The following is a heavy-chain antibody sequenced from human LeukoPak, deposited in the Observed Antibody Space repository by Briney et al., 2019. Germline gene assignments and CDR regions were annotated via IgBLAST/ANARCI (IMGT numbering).Heavy chain of an antibody. V-gene: IGHV1-8*01. CDR2: MNPDSGNT. Sequence: ASVTVSCKASGYTFTSYDINWVRQATGQGLEWMGWMNPDSGNTGYAQKFQGRITLTRDTSISTAYMELSSLRSDDTAVYYCARNVPRTGDFYYWGQGTLVTVSS. D-gene: IGHD7-27*01. J-gene: IGHJ4*02. CDR3: ARNVPRTGDFYY. CDR1: GYTFTSYD.